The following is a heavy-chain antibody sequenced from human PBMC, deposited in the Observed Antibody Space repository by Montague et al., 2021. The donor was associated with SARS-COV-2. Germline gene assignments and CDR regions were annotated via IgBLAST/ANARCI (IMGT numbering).Heavy chain of an antibody. CDR3: LNYHGSGSYGDF. J-gene: IGHJ4*02. V-gene: IGHV3-23*01. Sequence: SLRLSCAASGFTFSTYGMTWVRQAPGKGLEWVSSISASAMRTHYPDSVKGRFTISRDNSKSTLYLQMSSLRAEDTAVYFCLNYHGSGSYGDFWGQGTLVTVSP. CDR1: GFTFSTYG. D-gene: IGHD3-10*01. CDR2: ISASAMRT.